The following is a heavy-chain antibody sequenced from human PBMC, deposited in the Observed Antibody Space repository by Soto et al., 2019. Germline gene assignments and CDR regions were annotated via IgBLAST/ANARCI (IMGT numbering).Heavy chain of an antibody. Sequence: QVQLMQSGAELKKHGSSVKVSCKASGGTFSTSAISWVRQAPGEGLEWVGGIMPVFATPDYAQKFQGRVTISADESTTTAYLELTSLTTDDTAVYYCARDKDRQQLGGNYYYILDVWGQGTAITVSS. D-gene: IGHD3-3*02. CDR1: GGTFSTSA. CDR2: IMPVFATP. J-gene: IGHJ6*02. CDR3: ARDKDRQQLGGNYYYILDV. V-gene: IGHV1-69*12.